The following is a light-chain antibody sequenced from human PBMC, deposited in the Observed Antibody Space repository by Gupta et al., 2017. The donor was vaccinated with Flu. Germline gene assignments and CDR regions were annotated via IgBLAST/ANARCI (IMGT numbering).Light chain of an antibody. CDR3: QQRSNGPRT. Sequence: ELLLTPSPATLSLSPGERATLSCRASQSVSSYLAWSQQKPGQAPRILIYEASNRATGIPARFSGSGSGTDFTLTISSLETEDVAVYYCQQRSNGPRTFGQGTQVEIK. J-gene: IGKJ5*01. CDR2: EAS. CDR1: QSVSSY. V-gene: IGKV3-11*01.